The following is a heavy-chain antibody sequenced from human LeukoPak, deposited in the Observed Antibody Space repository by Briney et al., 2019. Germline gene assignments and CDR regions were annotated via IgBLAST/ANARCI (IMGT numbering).Heavy chain of an antibody. V-gene: IGHV3-9*01. CDR3: AKAEYSSSYDFDS. CDR2: ISWNSGSI. Sequence: SLRLFCAASGFTFDDYAMHWVRQAPGKGLEWVSGISWNSGSIGYADSVKGRFTISRDNAKNSLYLQMNSLRAEDTAFYYCAKAEYSSSYDFDSWGQGTLVTVSS. J-gene: IGHJ4*02. D-gene: IGHD6-6*01. CDR1: GFTFDDYA.